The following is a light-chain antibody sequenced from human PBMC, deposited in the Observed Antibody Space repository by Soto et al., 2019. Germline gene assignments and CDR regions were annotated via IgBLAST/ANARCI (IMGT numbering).Light chain of an antibody. V-gene: IGLV2-11*01. CDR1: SSDVGGYNY. CDR2: DVT. CDR3: CSYAGSYSYD. J-gene: IGLJ1*01. Sequence: QSALTQPRSVSGSPGQSVAISCTGTSSDVGGYNYVSWYQQHPGKAPKLMIYDVTKRPSGVPDRFSASKSGNTASLTISGLQADDEADYYCCSYAGSYSYDFGTGTKVTVL.